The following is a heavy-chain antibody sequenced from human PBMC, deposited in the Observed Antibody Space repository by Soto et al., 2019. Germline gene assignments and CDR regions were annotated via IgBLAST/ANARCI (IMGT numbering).Heavy chain of an antibody. D-gene: IGHD3-9*01. J-gene: IGHJ4*02. V-gene: IGHV1-2*02. Sequence: ASVKVSCKASGYTFSDYYIHWVRQAPGQGLEWMGWINPNSGGTKYAPKFQGGVTMTRDTSITTAYMELSRLRSGDTAVYYCAKESDYDILTGYPDYFDYWGQGTLVTVSS. CDR2: INPNSGGT. CDR3: AKESDYDILTGYPDYFDY. CDR1: GYTFSDYY.